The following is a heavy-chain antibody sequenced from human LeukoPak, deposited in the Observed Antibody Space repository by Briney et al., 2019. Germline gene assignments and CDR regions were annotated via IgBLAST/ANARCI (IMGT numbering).Heavy chain of an antibody. CDR1: GYTFTSYA. V-gene: IGHV7-4-1*02. Sequence: ASVKVSCKASGYTFTSYAMNWVRQAPGQGLEWMGWINTNTGNPTYAQGFTGRFVFSLDTSVSTAYLQISSPKAEDTAVYYCAREEYCSGGSCYSFWGQGTLVTVSS. J-gene: IGHJ4*02. CDR2: INTNTGNP. CDR3: AREEYCSGGSCYSF. D-gene: IGHD2-15*01.